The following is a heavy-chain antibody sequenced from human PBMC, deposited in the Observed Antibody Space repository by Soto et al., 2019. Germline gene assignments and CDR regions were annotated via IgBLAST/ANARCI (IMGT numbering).Heavy chain of an antibody. Sequence: QVQLVQSGPEVKKPGTSVKVSCKASGFTFTSSAMQWVRQARGQRLVWIVWIVVGSGNPNYAQKFQERVTITRDMSTSTAYMELSSLRYDDTAVYYCAAAYYGSASYGDYWGQGTLVTVSS. D-gene: IGHD3-10*01. CDR2: IVVGSGNP. CDR1: GFTFTSSA. CDR3: AAAYYGSASYGDY. V-gene: IGHV1-58*02. J-gene: IGHJ4*02.